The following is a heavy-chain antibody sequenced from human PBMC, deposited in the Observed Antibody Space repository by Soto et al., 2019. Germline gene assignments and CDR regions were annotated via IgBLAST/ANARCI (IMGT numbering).Heavy chain of an antibody. D-gene: IGHD2-15*01. CDR2: INPNSGGT. J-gene: IGHJ6*02. CDR1: GYTFTGYY. CDR3: AEGYCSGGSCPAMGYYYGMGV. V-gene: IGHV1-2*02. Sequence: ASVKVSCKASGYTFTGYYMHWVRQAPGQGLEWMGWINPNSGGTNYAQKFQGRVTMTRDTSISTAYMELSRLRSDDTAVYYCAEGYCSGGSCPAMGYYYGMGVWGQGTTVTVSS.